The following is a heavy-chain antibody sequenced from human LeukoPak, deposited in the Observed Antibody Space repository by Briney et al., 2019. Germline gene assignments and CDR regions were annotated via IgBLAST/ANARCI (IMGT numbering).Heavy chain of an antibody. CDR3: ARLGDYVWGSYRGGSGDDY. D-gene: IGHD3-16*02. Sequence: GESLKISCKGSGYSFTNYWISWVRQMPGKGLEWMGRIDPSDSYTNYSPSFQGHVTISADKSISTAYLQWNSLKASDTAMYYCARLGDYVWGSYRGGSGDDYWGQGTLVTVSS. J-gene: IGHJ4*02. V-gene: IGHV5-10-1*01. CDR2: IDPSDSYT. CDR1: GYSFTNYW.